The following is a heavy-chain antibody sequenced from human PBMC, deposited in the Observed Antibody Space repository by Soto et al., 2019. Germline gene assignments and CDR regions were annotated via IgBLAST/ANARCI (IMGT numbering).Heavy chain of an antibody. V-gene: IGHV1-69*13. CDR2: IIPIFGTA. CDR1: GGTFSSYA. J-gene: IGHJ5*02. CDR3: ARFGEGRAARPPPNWFDP. Sequence: ASVKVSCKASGGTFSSYASSWVRQAPGQGLEWMGGIIPIFGTANYAQKFQGRVTITADESTSTAYMELSSLRSEDTAVYYCARFGEGRAARPPPNWFDPWGQGTLVTVSS. D-gene: IGHD6-6*01.